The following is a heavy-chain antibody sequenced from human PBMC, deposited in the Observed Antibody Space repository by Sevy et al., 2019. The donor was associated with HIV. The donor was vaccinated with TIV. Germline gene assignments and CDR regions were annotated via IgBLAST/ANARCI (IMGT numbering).Heavy chain of an antibody. CDR2: ISGSDDSGGDDTI. CDR1: GFTLSDYY. V-gene: IGHV3-11*04. Sequence: GGSLRLSCTASGFTLSDYYMSWIRQAPGKGLQWISYISGSDDSGGDDTIYYADPVKGRFTISRDNAKNSLYLQMSSLRADDTAVYYCARYTQGSSWPYYGMDVWGQGTTVTVSS. J-gene: IGHJ6*02. D-gene: IGHD6-13*01. CDR3: ARYTQGSSWPYYGMDV.